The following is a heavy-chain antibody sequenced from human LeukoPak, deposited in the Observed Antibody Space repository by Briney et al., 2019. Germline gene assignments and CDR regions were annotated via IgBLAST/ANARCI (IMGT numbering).Heavy chain of an antibody. CDR1: GYTFTSYG. Sequence: GASVKVSCKASGYTFTSYGISWVGQAPGQGREWMGWISAYNGNTNYEQKLQGRVTMTTDTSTSTAYMELRSLRSDDTAVYYCARASYDSSGYYSNYWGQGTLVTVSS. D-gene: IGHD3-22*01. CDR3: ARASYDSSGYYSNY. J-gene: IGHJ4*02. V-gene: IGHV1-18*01. CDR2: ISAYNGNT.